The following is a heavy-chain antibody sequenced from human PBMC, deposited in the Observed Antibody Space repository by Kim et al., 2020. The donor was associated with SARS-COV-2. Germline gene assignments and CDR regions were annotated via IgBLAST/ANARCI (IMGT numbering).Heavy chain of an antibody. Sequence: GGSLRLSCAASGFTFSSYGMHWVRQAPGKGLEWVAVISYDGSNKYYADSVKGRFTISRDNSKNTLYLQMNSLRAEDTAVYYCARHSGSYPISYFDYWGQGTLVTVSS. CDR3: ARHSGSYPISYFDY. D-gene: IGHD1-26*01. V-gene: IGHV3-30*03. CDR2: ISYDGSNK. CDR1: GFTFSSYG. J-gene: IGHJ4*02.